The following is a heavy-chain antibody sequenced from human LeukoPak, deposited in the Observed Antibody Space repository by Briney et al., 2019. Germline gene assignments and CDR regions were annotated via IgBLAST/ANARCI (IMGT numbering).Heavy chain of an antibody. J-gene: IGHJ4*02. Sequence: SETLSHTCAVYGGTFSDYSWSWTRQTPDKGLEWIGEIDHRGSTKYNPSLKSRATISIDTSKKQFSLKLSSVTAADTAVYYCATRLPTEYWGQGTLVTVSS. CDR3: ATRLPTEY. CDR2: IDHRGST. CDR1: GGTFSDYS. D-gene: IGHD5-12*01. V-gene: IGHV4-34*08.